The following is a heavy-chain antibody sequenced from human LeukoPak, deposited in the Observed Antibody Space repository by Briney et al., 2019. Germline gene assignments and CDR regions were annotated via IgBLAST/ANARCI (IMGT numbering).Heavy chain of an antibody. CDR3: ARSEDYGLDV. CDR1: GYTFTGYF. J-gene: IGHJ6*02. V-gene: IGHV1-2*02. Sequence: GASVTVSCKSSGYTFTGYFIHWVRQAPGHGLEWMGWINPKSGGTNYAQKFQGRVTMTGDTSISTTYMELTRLKSDDTAVYFCARSEDYGLDVWGQGTTVIVSS. CDR2: INPKSGGT.